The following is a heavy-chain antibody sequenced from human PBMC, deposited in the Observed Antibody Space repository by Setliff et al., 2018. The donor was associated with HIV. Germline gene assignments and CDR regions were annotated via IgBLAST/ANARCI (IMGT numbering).Heavy chain of an antibody. V-gene: IGHV3-72*01. CDR3: ARDDSGYNYGGRGMDV. Sequence: PGGSLRLSCAASGFTFSDHNMDWVRQAPGKGLEWVGRIRNKAYSYSTEYDASVKGRFTVSRDDSRNSLFLQMNSLNTEDTAVYYCARDDSGYNYGGRGMDVWGQGTTVTVSS. D-gene: IGHD4-17*01. J-gene: IGHJ6*02. CDR2: IRNKAYSYST. CDR1: GFTFSDHN.